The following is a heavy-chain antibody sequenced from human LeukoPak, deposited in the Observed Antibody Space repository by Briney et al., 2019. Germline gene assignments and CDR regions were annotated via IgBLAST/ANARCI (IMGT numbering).Heavy chain of an antibody. CDR3: AREPAYYDILTGYYHDAFDI. CDR1: GGSISSYY. D-gene: IGHD3-9*01. Sequence: SETLSLTCTVSGGSISSYYWSWIRQPPGKGLEWIGYIYYSGSTNYNPSLKSRVTISVDTPKNQFSLKLSSVTAADTAVYYCAREPAYYDILTGYYHDAFDIWGQGTMVTVSS. J-gene: IGHJ3*02. CDR2: IYYSGST. V-gene: IGHV4-59*01.